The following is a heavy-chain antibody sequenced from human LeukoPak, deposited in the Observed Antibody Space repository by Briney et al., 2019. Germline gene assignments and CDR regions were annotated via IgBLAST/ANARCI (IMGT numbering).Heavy chain of an antibody. J-gene: IGHJ4*02. V-gene: IGHV4-4*07. CDR3: ASRSHCSSTSCYYDDY. CDR2: IYTSGST. Sequence: SETLSLTCTVSGGSISSYYWSWIRQPAGKGLEWIGRIYTSGSTNYNPSLKSRVTMSVDTSKNQFSLKLSSVTAADTAVYYCASRSHCSSTSCYYDDYWGQGTLVTVSS. D-gene: IGHD2-2*01. CDR1: GGSISSYY.